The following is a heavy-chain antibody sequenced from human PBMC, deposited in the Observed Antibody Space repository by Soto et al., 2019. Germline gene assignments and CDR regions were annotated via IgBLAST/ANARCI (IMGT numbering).Heavy chain of an antibody. D-gene: IGHD3-16*01. CDR1: GGSVSSGSYY. J-gene: IGHJ4*02. Sequence: PSETLSLTCTVSGGSVSSGSYYWIWIRHPPGKGLEWIGYIYYSGSTNYNPSLKSRVTISVDTSKNQFSLKLSSVTAADTAVYYCARDSPRYDYVWGSYDYWGQGTLVTVSS. V-gene: IGHV4-61*01. CDR3: ARDSPRYDYVWGSYDY. CDR2: IYYSGST.